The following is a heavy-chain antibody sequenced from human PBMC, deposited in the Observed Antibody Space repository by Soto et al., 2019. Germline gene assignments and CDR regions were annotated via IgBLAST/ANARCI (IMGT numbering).Heavy chain of an antibody. D-gene: IGHD1-26*01. V-gene: IGHV3-30-3*01. J-gene: IGHJ4*02. Sequence: WGSLRLSCAASGFTFSSYAMHWVRQAPGKGLEWVAVISYDGSNKYYADSVKGRFTISRDNSKNTLYLQMNSLRAEDTAVYYCARVRGSYLDYWGQGTLVTVSS. CDR1: GFTFSSYA. CDR3: ARVRGSYLDY. CDR2: ISYDGSNK.